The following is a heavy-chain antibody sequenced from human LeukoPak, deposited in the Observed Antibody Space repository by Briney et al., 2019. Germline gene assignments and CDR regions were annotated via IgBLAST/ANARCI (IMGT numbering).Heavy chain of an antibody. D-gene: IGHD6-19*01. J-gene: IGHJ4*02. V-gene: IGHV4-4*02. CDR1: GGSISSSNW. CDR3: ATPRPYSSGWYASFFDY. CDR2: IYHSGST. Sequence: SETLSLTCAVSGGSISSSNWWSWVRQPPGKGLEWIGEIYHSGSTNYNPSLKSRVTISVDKSKNQFSLKLSSVTAADTAVYYCATPRPYSSGWYASFFDYWGQGTLVTVSS.